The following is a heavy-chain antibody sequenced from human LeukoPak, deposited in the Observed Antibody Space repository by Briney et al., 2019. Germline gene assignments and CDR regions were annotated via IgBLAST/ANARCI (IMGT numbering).Heavy chain of an antibody. CDR1: GGSISSYY. Sequence: PSETLPLTCTVSGGSISSYYWSWIRQPPGKGLEWIGYIYYSGSTNYNPSLKSRVTISVDTSKNQFSLKLSSVTAADTAVYYCAREEEWLFDYWGQGTLVTVSS. J-gene: IGHJ4*02. V-gene: IGHV4-59*01. CDR3: AREEEWLFDY. D-gene: IGHD3-3*01. CDR2: IYYSGST.